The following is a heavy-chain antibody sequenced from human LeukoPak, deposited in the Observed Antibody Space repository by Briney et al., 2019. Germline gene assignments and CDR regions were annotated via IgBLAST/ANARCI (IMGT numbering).Heavy chain of an antibody. Sequence: SETLSLTCTVSGGSISSYYWSWIRQPPGKGLEWIGEINHSGSTNYNPSLKSRVTISVDTSKNQFSLKLSSVTAADTAVYYCARGNSSSWSFDYWGQGTLVTVSS. V-gene: IGHV4-34*01. CDR2: INHSGST. CDR1: GGSISSYY. J-gene: IGHJ4*02. D-gene: IGHD6-13*01. CDR3: ARGNSSSWSFDY.